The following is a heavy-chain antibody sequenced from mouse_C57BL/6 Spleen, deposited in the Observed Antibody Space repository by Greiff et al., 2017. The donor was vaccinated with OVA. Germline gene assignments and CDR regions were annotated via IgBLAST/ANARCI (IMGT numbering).Heavy chain of an antibody. J-gene: IGHJ2*01. Sequence: QVQLQQPGAELVKPGASVKLSCKASGYTFTSYWMQWVKQRPGQGLEWIGEIDPSDSYTNYNQKFKGKATLTVDTSSSTAFMQLSSLTSEDSAVYYCARKGESRYFDYWGQGTTRTVAS. CDR3: ARKGESRYFDY. CDR1: GYTFTSYW. CDR2: IDPSDSYT. V-gene: IGHV1-50*01.